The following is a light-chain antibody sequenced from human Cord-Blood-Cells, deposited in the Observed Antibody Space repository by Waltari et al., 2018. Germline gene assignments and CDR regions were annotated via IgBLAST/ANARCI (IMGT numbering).Light chain of an antibody. CDR2: GNS. V-gene: IGLV1-40*01. J-gene: IGLJ2*01. CDR1: SSNIGAGYD. Sequence: QSVLTQPPSVSGAPGQRVTISCTGSSSNIGAGYDVHWYQQLPGTAPKLLIYGNSNRPSGVPDRFSGSKAGTSACLAITGLQAEDEADYDCQSYDSSLSGVVFGGGTKLTVL. CDR3: QSYDSSLSGVV.